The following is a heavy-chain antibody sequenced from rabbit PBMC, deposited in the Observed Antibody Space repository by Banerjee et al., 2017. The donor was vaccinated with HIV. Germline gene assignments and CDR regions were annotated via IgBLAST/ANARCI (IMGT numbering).Heavy chain of an antibody. V-gene: IGHV1S43*01. Sequence: QEQLVESGGGLVTLGGSLKLSCKASGIDFSAYYYMCWVRQAPGKGLELIACIYTVLGRAWYASWVNGRFTISRSTSLNTVDLRMTSLTAADTATYFCARIDPRYYTSGWDYFNLWGQGTLVTVS. J-gene: IGHJ4*01. D-gene: IGHD4-1*01. CDR2: IYTVLGRA. CDR3: ARIDPRYYTSGWDYFNL. CDR1: GIDFSAYYY.